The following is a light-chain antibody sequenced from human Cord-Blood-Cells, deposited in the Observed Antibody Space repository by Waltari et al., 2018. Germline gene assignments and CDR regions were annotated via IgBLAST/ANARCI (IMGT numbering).Light chain of an antibody. J-gene: IGLJ2*01. CDR2: EDN. CDR3: QSYDSSNQV. CDR1: RGSIVSNY. V-gene: IGLV6-57*01. Sequence: NFMLTQPHSVSESPGKTVTLPCTTRRGSIVSNYVHWYQQRPGSSPPTVIYEDNQRPSGVPDRFSGSIDSSSNSASLTISGLKTEDEADYYCQSYDSSNQVFGGGTKLTVL.